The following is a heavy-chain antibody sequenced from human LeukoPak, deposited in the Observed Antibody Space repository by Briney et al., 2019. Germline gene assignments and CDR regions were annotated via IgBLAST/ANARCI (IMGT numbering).Heavy chain of an antibody. J-gene: IGHJ4*02. CDR2: ISDSGIDT. CDR1: GFTFWNYV. Sequence: SGGSLRPSCTASGFTFWNYVMRWVRQAPGKGLEWVSSISDSGIDTYYADSVRGRFTISRDNSKNTVFLQMNSLRAEDTAVYYCAKENGPEDYWGQGTLVTVSS. CDR3: AKENGPEDY. D-gene: IGHD1-1*01. V-gene: IGHV3-23*01.